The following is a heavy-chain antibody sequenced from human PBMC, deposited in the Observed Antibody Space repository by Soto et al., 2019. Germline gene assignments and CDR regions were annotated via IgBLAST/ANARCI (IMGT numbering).Heavy chain of an antibody. Sequence: SETLSLTCAVYGGSFSGYYWSWIRQPPGKGLEWIGEINHSGSTNYNPSLKSRVTISVDTSKNQFSLKLSSVTAADTAVYYCARGLACSGGSCPDYWGQGTLVTV. V-gene: IGHV4-34*01. D-gene: IGHD2-15*01. CDR3: ARGLACSGGSCPDY. CDR2: INHSGST. CDR1: GGSFSGYY. J-gene: IGHJ4*02.